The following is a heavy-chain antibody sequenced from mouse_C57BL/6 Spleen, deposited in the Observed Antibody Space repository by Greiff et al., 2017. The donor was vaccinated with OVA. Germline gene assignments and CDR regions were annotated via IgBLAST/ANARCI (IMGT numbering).Heavy chain of an antibody. Sequence: ESGPGLVKPSQSLSLTCSVTGYSITSGYYWNWIRQFPGNKLEWMGYISYDGSNNYNPSLKNRISITRDTSKNQFFLKLNSVTTEDTATYYCARTGDYYYGSSYWYFDVWGTGTTVTVSS. CDR2: ISYDGSN. CDR3: ARTGDYYYGSSYWYFDV. CDR1: GYSITSGYY. D-gene: IGHD1-1*01. J-gene: IGHJ1*03. V-gene: IGHV3-6*01.